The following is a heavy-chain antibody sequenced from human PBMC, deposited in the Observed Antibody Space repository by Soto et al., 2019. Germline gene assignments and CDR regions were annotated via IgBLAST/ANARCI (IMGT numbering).Heavy chain of an antibody. J-gene: IGHJ3*02. CDR3: ARHIGMYYYDSSGYSTFAFDI. CDR1: GYSFTSYW. Sequence: GESLKISCKGSGYSFTSYWIGWVRQMPGKGLEWMGIIYPGDSDTRYSPSFQGQVTISADKSISTAYLQWSSLKASDTAMYYCARHIGMYYYDSSGYSTFAFDIWGQGTMVTVSS. D-gene: IGHD3-22*01. V-gene: IGHV5-51*01. CDR2: IYPGDSDT.